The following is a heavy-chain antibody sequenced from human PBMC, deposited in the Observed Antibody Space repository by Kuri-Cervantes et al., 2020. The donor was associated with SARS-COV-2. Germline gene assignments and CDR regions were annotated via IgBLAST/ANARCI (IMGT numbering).Heavy chain of an antibody. CDR1: ETTFPNYD. CDR3: ATGPAAIVGGWFDP. V-gene: IGHV1-8*01. CDR2: MNPDTGNT. J-gene: IGHJ5*02. Sequence: ASVKVSCKAPETTFPNYDINWVRQATGQGLEWMGWMNPDTGNTGYAQKFEGRVTITRNTSISTAYMELSSLRSEDTAVYYCATGPAAIVGGWFDPWGQGTLVTVSS. D-gene: IGHD2-2*01.